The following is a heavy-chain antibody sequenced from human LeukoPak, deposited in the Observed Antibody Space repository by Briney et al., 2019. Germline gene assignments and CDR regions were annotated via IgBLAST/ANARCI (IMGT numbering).Heavy chain of an antibody. Sequence: GGSLTLSCSPSGFSLSNYWMHWVRQAPGKGLVWVSRINPDGSVTNHADSVKGRFTISRDNAKNTLYLQMNSLRVEDTAVYYCSRDTYGYEDHWGEGTLVTVSS. D-gene: IGHD3-16*01. J-gene: IGHJ4*02. V-gene: IGHV3-74*01. CDR3: SRDTYGYEDH. CDR2: INPDGSVT. CDR1: GFSLSNYW.